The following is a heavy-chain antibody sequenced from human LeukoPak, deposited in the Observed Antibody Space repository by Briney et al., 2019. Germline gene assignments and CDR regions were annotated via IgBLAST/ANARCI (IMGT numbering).Heavy chain of an antibody. Sequence: GGTLRLSCAASGFTFSSYGMSWVRQAPGKGLEWVSAISGSGGSTYYADSVKGRFTISRDNSKNTLYLQMNSLRAEDTAVYYCAKVGGSYGDYWGQGTLVTVSS. J-gene: IGHJ4*02. CDR1: GFTFSSYG. V-gene: IGHV3-23*01. CDR3: AKVGGSYGDY. CDR2: ISGSGGST. D-gene: IGHD1-26*01.